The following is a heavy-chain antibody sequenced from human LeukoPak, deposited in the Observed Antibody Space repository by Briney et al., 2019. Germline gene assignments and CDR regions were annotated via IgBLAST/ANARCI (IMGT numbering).Heavy chain of an antibody. Sequence: SETLSLTCTVSGGSISTYYWSWIRQPPGKGLEWIGYIYYSGSTNYNPSLKSRVTISVDTSKNQFSLKLSSVTAADTAVYYCARVSGRYDSPHLGYWGQGTLVTVSS. CDR2: IYYSGST. CDR1: GGSISTYY. D-gene: IGHD6-19*01. J-gene: IGHJ4*02. V-gene: IGHV4-59*01. CDR3: ARVSGRYDSPHLGY.